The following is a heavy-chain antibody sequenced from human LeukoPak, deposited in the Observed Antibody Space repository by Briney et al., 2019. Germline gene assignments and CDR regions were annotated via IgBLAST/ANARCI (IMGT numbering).Heavy chain of an antibody. D-gene: IGHD5-12*01. J-gene: IGHJ1*01. V-gene: IGHV4-34*01. Sequence: PSETLSLTCAVYGGSFSGYYWSWIRQPPGKGLEWIGEINHSGSTNYNPSLKSRVTLSVDTSKNQFSLKLSSVTAADTAVYYCARGRGYSGYKVREYFQHWGQGTLVTVSS. CDR2: INHSGST. CDR1: GGSFSGYY. CDR3: ARGRGYSGYKVREYFQH.